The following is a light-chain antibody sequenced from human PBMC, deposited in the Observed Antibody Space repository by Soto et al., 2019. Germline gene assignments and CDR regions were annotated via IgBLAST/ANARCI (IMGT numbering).Light chain of an antibody. J-gene: IGKJ1*01. CDR2: DAS. CDR1: KNINTW. V-gene: IGKV1-5*01. Sequence: DIQMTPSPSTLSASVGDRVTITCRASKNINTWVAWYQQKPGKAPKLLIYDASSLESGVPSRVSGSGSGTEFTLTISSLQPDDFATYYCQHYSAFSVTFGQGTKVDIK. CDR3: QHYSAFSVT.